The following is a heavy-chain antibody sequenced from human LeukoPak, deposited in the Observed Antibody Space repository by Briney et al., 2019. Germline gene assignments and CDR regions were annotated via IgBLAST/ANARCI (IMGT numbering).Heavy chain of an antibody. CDR3: ARDHSYYGSGYYYGMDV. J-gene: IGHJ6*02. Sequence: SETLSLTCTVSGGSISSYYWSWIRQPPGKGLELIGYIYYSGSTNYNPSLKSRVTISVDTSKNQFSLKLSSVTAADTAVYYCARDHSYYGSGYYYGMDVWGQGTTVTVSS. D-gene: IGHD3-10*01. V-gene: IGHV4-59*01. CDR1: GGSISSYY. CDR2: IYYSGST.